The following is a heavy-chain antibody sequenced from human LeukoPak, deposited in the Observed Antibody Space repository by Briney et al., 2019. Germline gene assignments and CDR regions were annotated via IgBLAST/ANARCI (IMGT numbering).Heavy chain of an antibody. V-gene: IGHV4-39*01. Sequence: SETLSLTCAVSGASVSGSNYYWGWIRQPPGKGLEWIGNIYSSGSTYYNASLQSRVAISIDTSKNQFSLRLNSVTAADTAMYYCAKSGGYGLIDYWGQGTRVTVSS. CDR3: AKSGGYGLIDY. CDR1: GASVSGSNYY. CDR2: IYSSGST. D-gene: IGHD1-26*01. J-gene: IGHJ4*02.